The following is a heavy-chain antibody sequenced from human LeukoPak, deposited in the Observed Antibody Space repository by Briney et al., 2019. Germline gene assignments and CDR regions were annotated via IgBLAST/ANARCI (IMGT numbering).Heavy chain of an antibody. D-gene: IGHD3-3*01. V-gene: IGHV1-24*01. CDR3: ATGPRYYDFWSGYYWTFHFDY. CDR1: GYTLTELS. J-gene: IGHJ4*02. Sequence: GASAKVSCKHSGYTLTELSMHWVRQAPGKGLEWMGGFVPEDGETIYAQKFQGRVTVTEDTSTDTAYMELSSLRSEDTAVYYCATGPRYYDFWSGYYWTFHFDYWGQGTLVTVSS. CDR2: FVPEDGET.